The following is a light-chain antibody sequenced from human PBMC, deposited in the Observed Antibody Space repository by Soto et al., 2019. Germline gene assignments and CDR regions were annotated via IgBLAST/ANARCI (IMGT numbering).Light chain of an antibody. Sequence: QSALTQPPSVSGAPGQRVTISCTESSSNIGAGYDVHWYQQLPGTAPNLLIYGNSNRPSGVPDRFSGSKSGTSASLAITGLQAEDEADYYCQSSVSRLSAGVFGGGTKLPVL. J-gene: IGLJ3*02. CDR2: GNS. CDR1: SSNIGAGYD. V-gene: IGLV1-40*01. CDR3: QSSVSRLSAGV.